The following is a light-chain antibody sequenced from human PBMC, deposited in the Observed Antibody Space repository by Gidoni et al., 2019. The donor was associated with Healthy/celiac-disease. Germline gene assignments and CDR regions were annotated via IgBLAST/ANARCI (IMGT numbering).Light chain of an antibody. V-gene: IGKV1-39*01. CDR2: AAS. CDR1: QSISSY. J-gene: IGKJ2*01. Sequence: DIQKTQSPSSLSASVGDRVTITCRASQSISSYLNWYQQKPGKAPKLLIYAASSLQSGVQSRFSGSGSGTDFTLTISSLQPEDFATYYCQQSYSTPGTFGQGTKLEIK. CDR3: QQSYSTPGT.